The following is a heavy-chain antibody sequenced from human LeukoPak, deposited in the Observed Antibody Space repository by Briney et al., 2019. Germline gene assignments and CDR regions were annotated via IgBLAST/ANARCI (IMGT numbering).Heavy chain of an antibody. Sequence: SETLCLTCTVSGYSISSYYWSWIRQPPGKGLEWIGYLYYSGSTNYNPSLKSRVTISVDTSKNQFSLNLSSVTAADTAVYYCARGGYVDTAMAHDYWGQGTLVTVSS. D-gene: IGHD5-18*01. CDR2: LYYSGST. CDR3: ARGGYVDTAMAHDY. V-gene: IGHV4-59*01. CDR1: GYSISSYY. J-gene: IGHJ4*02.